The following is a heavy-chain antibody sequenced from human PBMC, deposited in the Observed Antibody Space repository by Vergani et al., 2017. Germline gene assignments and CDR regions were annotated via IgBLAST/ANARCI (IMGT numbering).Heavy chain of an antibody. CDR2: IRSKNDGGTA. CDR1: GFTFTKSA. Sequence: EVQLLQSGGSLVQPGKSLKVSCVGSGFTFTKSAMSWVRQAPGKGLEWIGRIRSKNDGGTADYAAPLKGRFTISRDDSKDSAFLLVNNLKTEDTAVYFCYTDYHDYWGQGTLVTVSS. D-gene: IGHD2-2*02. CDR3: YTDYHDY. J-gene: IGHJ4*02. V-gene: IGHV3-15*01.